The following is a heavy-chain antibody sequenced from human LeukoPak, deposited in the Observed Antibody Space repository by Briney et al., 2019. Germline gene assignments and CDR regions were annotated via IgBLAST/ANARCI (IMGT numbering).Heavy chain of an antibody. Sequence: ASVKVSCKASGYTFTSYGISWVRQAPGQGLEWMGWISAYNGNTNYAQKLQGRATMTTDTSTSTAYMELRSLRSDDTAVYYCARDNRPYCSAGSCYSEAPNWFDPWGQGTLVTVSS. CDR2: ISAYNGNT. D-gene: IGHD2-15*01. V-gene: IGHV1-18*01. CDR1: GYTFTSYG. CDR3: ARDNRPYCSAGSCYSEAPNWFDP. J-gene: IGHJ5*02.